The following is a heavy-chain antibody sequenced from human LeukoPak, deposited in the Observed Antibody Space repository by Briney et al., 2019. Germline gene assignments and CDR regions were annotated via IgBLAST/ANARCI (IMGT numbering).Heavy chain of an antibody. Sequence: PSETLSLTCTVSGGSISSGGYYWSWIRQHPGKGLEWIGYIYYSGSTNYNPSLKSRVTTSVDTSKNQFSLKLSSVTAADTAVYYCARDGGSYGRDLDYWGQGTLVTVSS. CDR1: GGSISSGGYY. D-gene: IGHD1-26*01. CDR3: ARDGGSYGRDLDY. V-gene: IGHV4-61*08. CDR2: IYYSGST. J-gene: IGHJ4*02.